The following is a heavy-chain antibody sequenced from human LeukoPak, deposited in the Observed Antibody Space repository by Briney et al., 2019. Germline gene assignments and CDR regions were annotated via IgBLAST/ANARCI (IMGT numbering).Heavy chain of an antibody. V-gene: IGHV1-69*05. D-gene: IGHD3-3*01. CDR1: GGTFSSYA. CDR2: IIPIFGTA. J-gene: IGHJ4*02. CDR3: ARGLLEWLYFDY. Sequence: SVKVSCKASGGTFSSYAISWVRQAPGQGLEWMGGIIPIFGTANYAQKFQGRVTITTDESTSTAYMELSSLRSEDTAVYYCARGLLEWLYFDYWGQGTLVIVSS.